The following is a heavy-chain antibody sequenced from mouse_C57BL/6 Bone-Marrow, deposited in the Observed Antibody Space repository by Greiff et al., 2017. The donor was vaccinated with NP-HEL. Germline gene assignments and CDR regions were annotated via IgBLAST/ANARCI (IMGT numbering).Heavy chain of an antibody. J-gene: IGHJ1*03. CDR3: ARHRYYGSSPYFDV. CDR1: GFTFSDYY. Sequence: EVKLVESGGGLVQPGGSLKLSCAASGFTFSDYYMYWVRQTPEKRLEWVAYISNGGGSTYYPYTVKGRFTISRDNAKNTLYLQMSRLKSEDTAMYYCARHRYYGSSPYFDVWGTGTTVTVSS. CDR2: ISNGGGST. V-gene: IGHV5-12*01. D-gene: IGHD1-1*01.